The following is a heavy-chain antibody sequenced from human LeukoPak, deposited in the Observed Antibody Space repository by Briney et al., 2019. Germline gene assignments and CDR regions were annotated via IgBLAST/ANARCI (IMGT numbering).Heavy chain of an antibody. CDR2: IYYSGST. Sequence: SETLSLTCTVSGGSISSYYWSWIRQPPGKGLEWIGYIYYSGSTNYNPSLKSRVTISVDTSKNQFSLKLSSVTAADTAVYYCARAFRRVVVPAAIGPWFDPWGQGTLVTVSS. CDR3: ARAFRRVVVPAAIGPWFDP. CDR1: GGSISSYY. J-gene: IGHJ5*02. D-gene: IGHD2-2*01. V-gene: IGHV4-59*01.